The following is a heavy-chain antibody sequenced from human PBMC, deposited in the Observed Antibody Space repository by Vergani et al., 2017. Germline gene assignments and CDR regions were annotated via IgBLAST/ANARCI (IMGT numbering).Heavy chain of an antibody. CDR2: INHSGST. V-gene: IGHV4-34*01. CDR3: ARLLGFGELLYYYGMDV. J-gene: IGHJ6*02. Sequence: QVQLQQWGAGLLKPSETLSLTCAVYGGSFSGYYWSWIRQPPGKGLAWIGEINHSGSTNYNPSLKSRVTISVDTSKNQFSLKLSSVTAADTAVYYCARLLGFGELLYYYGMDVWGQGTTVTVSS. CDR1: GGSFSGYY. D-gene: IGHD3-10*01.